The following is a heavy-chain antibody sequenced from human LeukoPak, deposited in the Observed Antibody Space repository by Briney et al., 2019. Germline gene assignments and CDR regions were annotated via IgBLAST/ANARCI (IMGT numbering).Heavy chain of an antibody. CDR3: ARVVVRGVIKGLWDY. CDR2: INPNSGGT. D-gene: IGHD3-10*01. V-gene: IGHV1-2*02. Sequence: GASVKVTCKASGYTFTVYYMHWVRQAPGQGLGWMGWINPNSGGTNYAQKFQGRVTMTRDTSISTAYMELSRLRSDDTAVYYCARVVVRGVIKGLWDYWGQGTLVTVSS. CDR1: GYTFTVYY. J-gene: IGHJ4*02.